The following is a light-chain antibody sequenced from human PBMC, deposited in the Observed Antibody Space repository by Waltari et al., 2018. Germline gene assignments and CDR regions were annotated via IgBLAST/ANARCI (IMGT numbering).Light chain of an antibody. J-gene: IGKJ1*01. Sequence: RASQSVSSNLAWYPQKPGRAPRLLIHGASTRATGIPARFSGSGSGTEFTLTISSLQSEDFAVYYCQQYNNWPPGAFGQGTKVEIK. V-gene: IGKV3-15*01. CDR1: QSVSSN. CDR3: QQYNNWPPGA. CDR2: GAS.